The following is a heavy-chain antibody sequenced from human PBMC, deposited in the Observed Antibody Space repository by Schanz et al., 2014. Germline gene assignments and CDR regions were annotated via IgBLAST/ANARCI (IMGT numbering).Heavy chain of an antibody. CDR3: ARAGQDYSDSSGYATYYFGN. CDR2: ISTSIGNT. CDR1: GYTFTSYG. Sequence: QVHLVQSGAEVKKPGASVKVSCKASGYTFTSYGITWVRQAPGQGLEWIGWISTSIGNTNYAQKFQGRVTMTTDTSTSTAYMELSNLRSEDTAVYYCARAGQDYSDSSGYATYYFGNWGQGTLVTVSS. V-gene: IGHV1-18*01. J-gene: IGHJ4*02. D-gene: IGHD3-22*01.